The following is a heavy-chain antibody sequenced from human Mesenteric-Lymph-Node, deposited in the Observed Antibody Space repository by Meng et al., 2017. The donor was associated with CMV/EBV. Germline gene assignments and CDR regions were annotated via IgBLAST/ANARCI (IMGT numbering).Heavy chain of an antibody. V-gene: IGHV3-21*01. D-gene: IGHD2-2*02. J-gene: IGHJ6*02. CDR2: ISHSSNYK. CDR3: AREYCSSTSCYRDYYYGMDV. Sequence: GESLKISCAASGLTLSNYAMSWVRQAPGKGLEWVSFISHSSNYKHYIDSVEGRFTISRDNAKNSLYLQMNSLRAEDTAVYYCAREYCSSTSCYRDYYYGMDVWGQGTTVTVSS. CDR1: GLTLSNYA.